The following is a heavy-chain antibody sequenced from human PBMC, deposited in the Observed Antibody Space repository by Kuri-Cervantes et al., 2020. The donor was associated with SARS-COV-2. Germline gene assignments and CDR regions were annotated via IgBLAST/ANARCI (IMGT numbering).Heavy chain of an antibody. V-gene: IGHV4-31*02. D-gene: IGHD4-17*01. Sequence: LRLSCTVSGGSISSGGYYWTWIRQHPGKGLEWLGHIYDTETTYYNPSLHSRLTMSLDTSKNQFSLNLSSVTAADTAVYYCGSVHGDEVYGDYTFENFQHWGQGTLVTVSS. CDR3: GSVHGDEVYGDYTFENFQH. CDR2: IYDTETT. CDR1: GGSISSGGYY. J-gene: IGHJ1*01.